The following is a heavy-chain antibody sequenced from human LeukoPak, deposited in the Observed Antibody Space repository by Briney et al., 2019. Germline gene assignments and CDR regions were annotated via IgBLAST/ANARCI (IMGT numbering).Heavy chain of an antibody. CDR1: GGSFSGYY. D-gene: IGHD2-2*01. CDR2: INHSGST. J-gene: IGHJ1*01. Sequence: SETLSLTCAVYGGSFSGYYWSWIREPPGKGREGIGEINHSGSTNYNPSLKSRVTISVDTSKNQFSLKLSSVTAADTAVYYCARGRYCSSTSCYDFQHWGQGTLVTVSS. V-gene: IGHV4-34*01. CDR3: ARGRYCSSTSCYDFQH.